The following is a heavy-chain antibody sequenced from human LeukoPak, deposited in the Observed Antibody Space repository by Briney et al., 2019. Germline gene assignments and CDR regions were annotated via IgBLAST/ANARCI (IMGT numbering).Heavy chain of an antibody. Sequence: GGSLRLSCAASGFTFSSYNMNWVRQAPGEGLEWVSSIGGSGSYIFYADSVKGRFTISRDNAKNSLYLQMNSLRAEDTAVYYCARGQEYLWLHKDYWGQGTLVTVSS. V-gene: IGHV3-21*01. CDR3: ARGQEYLWLHKDY. D-gene: IGHD5-18*01. CDR1: GFTFSSYN. CDR2: IGGSGSYI. J-gene: IGHJ4*02.